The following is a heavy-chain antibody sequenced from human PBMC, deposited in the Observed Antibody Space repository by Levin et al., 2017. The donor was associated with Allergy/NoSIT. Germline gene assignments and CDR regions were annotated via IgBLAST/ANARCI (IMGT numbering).Heavy chain of an antibody. CDR1: GFTFSSFA. CDR2: ISAGGGST. CDR3: AKDIAVAVRYCDH. J-gene: IGHJ4*03. Sequence: QSGGSLRLSCAASGFTFSSFAMSWVRQTPGKGLEWVSAISAGGGSTYYADSVKGRFTISRDNSKNTLYLQINSLRAEDTAVYYCAKDIAVAVRYCDHWGQGTLVTVSS. V-gene: IGHV3-23*01. D-gene: IGHD6-19*01.